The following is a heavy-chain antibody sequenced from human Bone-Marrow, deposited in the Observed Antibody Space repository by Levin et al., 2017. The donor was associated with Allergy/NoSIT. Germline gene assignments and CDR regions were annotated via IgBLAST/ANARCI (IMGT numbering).Heavy chain of an antibody. D-gene: IGHD6-19*01. CDR3: AKLLPWLVLTAPFDY. CDR1: GFTFSNYG. V-gene: IGHV3-30*18. J-gene: IGHJ4*02. Sequence: GGSLRLSCAVSGFTFSNYGMHWVRQAPGKGLEWVALISYDGSDKDYADSVKGRFTISRDSSKNTLYLQMNSLRAEDTAVYYCAKLLPWLVLTAPFDYWGQGTLATVSS. CDR2: ISYDGSDK.